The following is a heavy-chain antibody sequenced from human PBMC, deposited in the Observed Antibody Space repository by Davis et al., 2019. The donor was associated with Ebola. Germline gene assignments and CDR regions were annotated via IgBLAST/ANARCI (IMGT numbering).Heavy chain of an antibody. CDR3: ARVGGWGTFDY. V-gene: IGHV1-3*01. D-gene: IGHD3-10*01. Sequence: ASVKVSCKASGYTFTSYAIHWVRQAPGQRLEWMGWINADNGNTKYSQKFQGRVTITRDTSASTAYMELSSLRSEDTAVYYCARVGGWGTFDYWGQGTLVTVSS. CDR1: GYTFTSYA. J-gene: IGHJ4*02. CDR2: INADNGNT.